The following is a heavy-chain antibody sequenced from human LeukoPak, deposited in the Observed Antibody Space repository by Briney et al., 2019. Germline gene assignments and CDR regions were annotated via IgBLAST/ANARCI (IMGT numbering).Heavy chain of an antibody. CDR1: GISISSSSYY. D-gene: IGHD3-3*01. J-gene: IGHJ3*02. Sequence: SETLSLTCTVSGISISSSSYYWGWIRQPPGKGLEWIGSIFYSGNTDYNPSLKSRVTTSVDTSKNQFSLKLSSVTAADTAVYYCARAPIFTDAFDIWGQGTMVTVSS. V-gene: IGHV4-39*01. CDR3: ARAPIFTDAFDI. CDR2: IFYSGNT.